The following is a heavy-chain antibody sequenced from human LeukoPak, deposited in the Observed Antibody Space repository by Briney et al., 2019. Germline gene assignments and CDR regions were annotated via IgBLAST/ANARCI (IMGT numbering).Heavy chain of an antibody. Sequence: SVKVSCKASGYTFTSYYMHWVRQAPGQGLEWMGGIIPIFGTANYAQKFQGRVTITADESTSTAYMELSSLRSEDTAVYYCARDRRDIVVVPAATRNYYYYGMDVWGQGTTVTVSS. CDR3: ARDRRDIVVVPAATRNYYYYGMDV. D-gene: IGHD2-2*01. CDR2: IIPIFGTA. V-gene: IGHV1-69*13. CDR1: GYTFTSYY. J-gene: IGHJ6*02.